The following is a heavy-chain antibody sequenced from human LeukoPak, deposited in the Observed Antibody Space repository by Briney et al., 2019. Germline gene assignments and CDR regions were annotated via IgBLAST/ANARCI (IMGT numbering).Heavy chain of an antibody. CDR3: ARDELISFWSAATY. V-gene: IGHV3-23*01. CDR2: ISGSGGTT. D-gene: IGHD3-3*01. J-gene: IGHJ4*02. CDR1: GFTFTSYG. Sequence: GGSLRLSCAASGFTFTSYGMSWVRQAPGKGLEWVSAISGSGGTTYYADSVKGRFTISRDNAKNSLYLQMNSLGAEDTAVYYCARDELISFWSAATYWGQGTLVTVSS.